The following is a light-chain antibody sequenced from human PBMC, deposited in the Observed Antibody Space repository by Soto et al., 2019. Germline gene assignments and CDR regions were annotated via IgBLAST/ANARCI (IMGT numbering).Light chain of an antibody. J-gene: IGKJ4*01. Sequence: DIQMTQSPSAVSASVGDRVTITCRASQDISSWLAWYQQKPGEAPKVLIYAAFSLESGVPSRFSGSGSGTDFTLTISSLQPEDFATYYCQQTISFPLNFGGGTKVEI. CDR2: AAF. V-gene: IGKV1D-12*01. CDR3: QQTISFPLN. CDR1: QDISSW.